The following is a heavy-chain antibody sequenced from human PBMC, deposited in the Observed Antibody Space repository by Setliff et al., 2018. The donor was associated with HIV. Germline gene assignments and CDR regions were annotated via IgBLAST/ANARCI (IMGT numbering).Heavy chain of an antibody. CDR2: IYHSGNT. J-gene: IGHJ5*02. D-gene: IGHD3-22*01. Sequence: PSETLSLTCTVSGDSISSDFYWGWIRQPPGKGLEWIGSIYHSGNTYYMPSLQSRVTISVDMSKNQFSLNLNSVTAADTAVYYCASRIYYYDTYRVLREEGFDPWGQGTLVTVSS. CDR3: ASRIYYYDTYRVLREEGFDP. V-gene: IGHV4-38-2*02. CDR1: GDSISSDFY.